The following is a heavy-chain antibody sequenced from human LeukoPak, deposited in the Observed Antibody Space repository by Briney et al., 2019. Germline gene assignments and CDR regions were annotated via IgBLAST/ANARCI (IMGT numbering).Heavy chain of an antibody. Sequence: GGSLRLSCAASGFTFDDYAMHWVRQAPGKGLEWVSLISGNGGSTYYADPVKGRFTISRDNAKNSLYLQMNSLRAEDTAVYYCARVRATVTPFDYWGQGTLVTVSS. CDR1: GFTFDDYA. V-gene: IGHV3-43*02. CDR3: ARVRATVTPFDY. D-gene: IGHD4-17*01. CDR2: ISGNGGST. J-gene: IGHJ4*02.